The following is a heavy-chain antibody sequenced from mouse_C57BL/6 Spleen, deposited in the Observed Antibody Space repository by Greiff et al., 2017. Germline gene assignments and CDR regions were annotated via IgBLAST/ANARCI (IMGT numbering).Heavy chain of an antibody. J-gene: IGHJ4*01. CDR1: GYTFTDYE. CDR2: IDPETGGT. D-gene: IGHD6-5*01. Sequence: VQLQQSGAELVRPGASVTLSCKASGYTFTDYEMHWVKQTPVHGLEWIGAIDPETGGTAYNQKFKGKAILTADKSSSTAYMELRSLTSEDSAVYYCTSYAQAMDYWGQGTSGTVSS. V-gene: IGHV1-15*01. CDR3: TSYAQAMDY.